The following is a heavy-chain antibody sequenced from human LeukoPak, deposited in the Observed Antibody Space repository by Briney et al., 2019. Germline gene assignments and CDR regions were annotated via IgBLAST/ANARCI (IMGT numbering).Heavy chain of an antibody. Sequence: PSETLSLTCTVSGASVSTFHWSWIRHPPGKGLEWIGYFHSSGSTHYNPSIKSRVTISVDTSKNQFSLKLSSVTAADTAVYYCARLFCTSGSCKGLGMDVWGLGTTVTVSS. J-gene: IGHJ6*02. CDR2: FHSSGST. CDR3: ARLFCTSGSCKGLGMDV. V-gene: IGHV4-59*02. CDR1: GASVSTFH. D-gene: IGHD2-15*01.